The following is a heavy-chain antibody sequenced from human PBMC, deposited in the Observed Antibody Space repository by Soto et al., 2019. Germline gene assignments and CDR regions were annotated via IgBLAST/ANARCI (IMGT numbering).Heavy chain of an antibody. V-gene: IGHV3-48*01. J-gene: IGHJ4*02. CDR1: GFNFSSYS. Sequence: PGGSLRLSCAASGFNFSSYSMNWVRQAPGKGLEWVSYISSSSSTIYYADSVKGRFTISRDNAKNSLYLQMNSLRAEDTAVYYCARFFSYGSGSFYYFDYWGQGTLVTVSS. D-gene: IGHD3-10*01. CDR2: ISSSSSTI. CDR3: ARFFSYGSGSFYYFDY.